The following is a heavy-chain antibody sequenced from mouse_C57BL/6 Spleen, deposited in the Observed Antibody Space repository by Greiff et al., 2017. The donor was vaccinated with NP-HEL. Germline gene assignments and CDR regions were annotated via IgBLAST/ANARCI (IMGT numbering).Heavy chain of an antibody. CDR3: ARSEFITTLPYAMDY. J-gene: IGHJ4*01. V-gene: IGHV1-52*01. CDR2: IDPSDSET. Sequence: VQLQQPGAELVRPGSSVKLSCKASGYTFTSYWMHWVKQRPIQGLVWIGNIDPSDSETHYNQKFKDKATLTVDKSSSTAYMQLSSLTSEDSAVYYCARSEFITTLPYAMDYWGQGTSVTVSS. D-gene: IGHD1-1*01. CDR1: GYTFTSYW.